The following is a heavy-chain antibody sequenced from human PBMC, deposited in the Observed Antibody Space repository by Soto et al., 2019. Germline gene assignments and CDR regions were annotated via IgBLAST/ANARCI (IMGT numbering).Heavy chain of an antibody. CDR1: GFTFTDYW. J-gene: IGHJ4*02. V-gene: IGHV3-74*01. CDR2: INSDGSRT. D-gene: IGHD4-4*01. Sequence: GGSLRLSCAASGFTFTDYWTHWVRQAPGKGLVWVSRINSDGSRTSYADSVTGRFTISRDNAKNTLYVQMNSLRVEDTALYYCARETYRGFYFDYWGQGTLVTVSS. CDR3: ARETYRGFYFDY.